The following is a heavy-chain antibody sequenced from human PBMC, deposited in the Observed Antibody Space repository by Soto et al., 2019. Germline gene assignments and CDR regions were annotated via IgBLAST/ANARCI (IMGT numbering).Heavy chain of an antibody. V-gene: IGHV1-69*13. J-gene: IGHJ6*02. CDR1: GGTFSSYA. CDR2: IIPIFGTA. Sequence: SVKVSCKASGGTFSSYAISWVRQAPGQGLEWMGGIIPIFGTANYAQKFQGRVTITADESTSTAYMELSSLRSEDTAVYYCARGGEYIVVAAMDVWGQGTTVTVSS. CDR3: ARGGEYIVVAAMDV. D-gene: IGHD2-21*01.